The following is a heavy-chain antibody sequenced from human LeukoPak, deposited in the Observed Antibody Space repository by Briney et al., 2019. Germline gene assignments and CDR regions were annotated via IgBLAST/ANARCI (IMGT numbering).Heavy chain of an antibody. CDR1: GGSFSGYY. D-gene: IGHD2-15*01. CDR2: INHSGST. J-gene: IGHJ4*02. V-gene: IGHV4-34*01. CDR3: ARDGDCSGGSCYVRLGY. Sequence: SETLSLTCAVYGGSFSGYYWSWIRQPPGKGLEWIGEINHSGSTNYNPSLKSRVTISVDKSKNQFSLKLSSVTAADTAVYYCARDGDCSGGSCYVRLGYWGQGTLVTVSS.